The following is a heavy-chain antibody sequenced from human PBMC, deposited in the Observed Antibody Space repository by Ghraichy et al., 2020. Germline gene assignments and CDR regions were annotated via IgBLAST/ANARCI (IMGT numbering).Heavy chain of an antibody. D-gene: IGHD3-22*01. CDR2: IKSKTDGGTT. CDR3: TTDLYYYDSSGYYYMDV. CDR1: GFTFSNAW. Sequence: GGSLRLSCAASGFTFSNAWMSWVRQAPGKGLEWVGRIKSKTDGGTTDYAAPVKGRFTISRDDSKNTLYLQMNSLKTEDTAVYYCTTDLYYYDSSGYYYMDVWGKGTTVTVSS. J-gene: IGHJ6*03. V-gene: IGHV3-15*01.